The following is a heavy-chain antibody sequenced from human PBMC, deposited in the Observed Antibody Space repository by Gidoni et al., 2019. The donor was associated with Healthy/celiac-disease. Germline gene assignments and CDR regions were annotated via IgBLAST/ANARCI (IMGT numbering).Heavy chain of an antibody. CDR2: IWYDGSNK. Sequence: QVQLVESGGGVVQPGRSLRLSCAASGFTFSSYGMHWVRQAPGKGVEWVALIWYDGSNKYYADSVKGRFTISRDNSKNTLYLQMNSLRVEDTAVYYCARDGYDSAFDIWGQGTMVTVSS. D-gene: IGHD5-12*01. V-gene: IGHV3-33*01. J-gene: IGHJ3*02. CDR1: GFTFSSYG. CDR3: ARDGYDSAFDI.